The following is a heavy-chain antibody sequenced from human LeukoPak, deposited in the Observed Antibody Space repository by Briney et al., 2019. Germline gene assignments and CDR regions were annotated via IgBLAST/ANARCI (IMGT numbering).Heavy chain of an antibody. CDR1: GFTFSSYE. V-gene: IGHV3-48*03. J-gene: IGHJ6*04. D-gene: IGHD2-15*01. CDR3: ARESRSYCSGGSCYSAPGDYYYGMDV. Sequence: RPGGSLRLSCAASGFTFSSYEMNWVRQAPGKGLEWVSYISSSGSTTYYADSVKGRFTISRDNAKNSLYLQMNSLRAEDTAVYYCARESRSYCSGGSCYSAPGDYYYGMDVWGKGTTVTVSS. CDR2: ISSSGSTT.